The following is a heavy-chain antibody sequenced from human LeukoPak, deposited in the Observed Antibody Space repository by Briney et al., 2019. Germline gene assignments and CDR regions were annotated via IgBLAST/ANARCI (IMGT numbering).Heavy chain of an antibody. J-gene: IGHJ4*02. Sequence: GGFLRLSRAASGFTFSSYEMNWVRQAPGKGLEWVSYISSSGSTKYYADSVKGRFTISRDNAKNSLYLQMNSLRAEDTAVYYCARESGSSYDYWGQGTLVTVSS. CDR3: ARESGSSYDY. V-gene: IGHV3-48*03. D-gene: IGHD1-26*01. CDR2: ISSSGSTK. CDR1: GFTFSSYE.